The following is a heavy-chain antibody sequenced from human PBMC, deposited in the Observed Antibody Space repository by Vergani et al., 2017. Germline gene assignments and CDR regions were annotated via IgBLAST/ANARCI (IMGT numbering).Heavy chain of an antibody. J-gene: IGHJ5*02. V-gene: IGHV4-59*01. CDR1: GGSMSGYY. D-gene: IGHD3-10*01. CDR3: GRVADVYGLGSRLLDL. Sequence: QVNLQESGPGLVKPSETLSLTCSVSGGSMSGYYWSWIRQPPGKELEWVGYMYHSGSTNYNPSLETRVTISGDTSKNQFSLKLNSVTAADTAVYYCGRVADVYGLGSRLLDLWGQGILVTVSS. CDR2: MYHSGST.